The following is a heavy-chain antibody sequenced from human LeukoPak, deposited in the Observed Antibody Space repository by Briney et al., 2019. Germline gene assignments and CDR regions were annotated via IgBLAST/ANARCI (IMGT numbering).Heavy chain of an antibody. D-gene: IGHD6-6*01. CDR3: ARLYSSSSAYLYYFDY. V-gene: IGHV4-39*01. CDR1: GGSISSSSYY. J-gene: IGHJ4*02. Sequence: PSETLSLTCTVSGGSISSSSYYWGWIRQPPGKGLEWIGSIYYSGSTYYNPSLKSRVTISVYTSKNQFSLKLSSVTAADTAVYYCARLYSSSSAYLYYFDYWGQGTLVTVSS. CDR2: IYYSGST.